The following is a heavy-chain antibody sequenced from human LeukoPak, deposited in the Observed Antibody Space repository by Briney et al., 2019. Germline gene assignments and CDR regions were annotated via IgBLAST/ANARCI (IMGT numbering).Heavy chain of an antibody. Sequence: SVKVSCKASGGTFSSYAISWVRQAPGQGLEWMGRIIPILGIANYAQKFQGRVTITADRSTSTAYMELSSLRSEDTAVYYCARLGSIAARVFDYWGQGTLVTVSS. CDR1: GGTFSSYA. CDR2: IIPILGIA. D-gene: IGHD6-6*01. V-gene: IGHV1-69*04. J-gene: IGHJ4*02. CDR3: ARLGSIAARVFDY.